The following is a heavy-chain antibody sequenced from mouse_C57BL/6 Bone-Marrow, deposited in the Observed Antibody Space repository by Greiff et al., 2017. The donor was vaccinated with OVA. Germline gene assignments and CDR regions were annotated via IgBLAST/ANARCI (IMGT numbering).Heavy chain of an antibody. J-gene: IGHJ4*01. CDR2: ISNLAYSI. V-gene: IGHV5-15*01. CDR1: GFTFSDYG. Sequence: EVQGVESGGGLVQPGGSLKLSCAASGFTFSDYGMAWVRQAPRKGPEWVAFISNLAYSIYYADTVTGRFTISRENAKNTLYLEMSSLRSEDTAMYYCARHLDYYAMDYWGQGTSVTVSS. CDR3: ARHLDYYAMDY.